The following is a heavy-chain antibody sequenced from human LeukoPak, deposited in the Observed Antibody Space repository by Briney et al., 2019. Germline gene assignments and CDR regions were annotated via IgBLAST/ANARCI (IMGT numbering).Heavy chain of an antibody. D-gene: IGHD6-13*01. J-gene: IGHJ1*01. Sequence: GASVKVSCKASGYTFTSYYMHWVRQAPGQGLEWMGIINPSGGSTSYAQKFQGRVTMTRDMSTSTVYMELSSLRPEDTAVYYCARAPQGQQLFQHWGQGTLVTVSS. V-gene: IGHV1-46*01. CDR2: INPSGGST. CDR1: GYTFTSYY. CDR3: ARAPQGQQLFQH.